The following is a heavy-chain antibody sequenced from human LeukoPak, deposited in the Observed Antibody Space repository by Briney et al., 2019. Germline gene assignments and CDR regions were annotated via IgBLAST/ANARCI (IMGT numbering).Heavy chain of an antibody. CDR1: GFTFSSHG. Sequence: GGSLRLSCAASGFTFSSHGMNWVRQAPGKGLEWVSGISPNGIIKYYADSVKGRFTISRDNSKNTLYLQMNSLRAEDTAVYYCAKSIAVAFYSWGQGTLVTVSS. J-gene: IGHJ4*02. CDR3: AKSIAVAFYS. CDR2: ISPNGIIK. V-gene: IGHV3-23*01. D-gene: IGHD6-19*01.